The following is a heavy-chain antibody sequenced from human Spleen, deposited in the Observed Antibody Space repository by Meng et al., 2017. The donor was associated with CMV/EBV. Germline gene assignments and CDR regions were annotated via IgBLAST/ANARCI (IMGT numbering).Heavy chain of an antibody. J-gene: IGHJ6*02. D-gene: IGHD2-2*01. CDR2: IIPILGIA. V-gene: IGHV1-69*04. CDR1: GYTFTRHY. CDR3: ARGPNNIVVLPAATYYYYGMDV. Sequence: SVKVSCKASGYTFTRHYMHWVRQAPGQGLEWMGRIIPILGIANYAQKFQGRVTITADKSTSTAYMELRSLRSEDTAVYYCARGPNNIVVLPAATYYYYGMDVWGQGTTVTVSS.